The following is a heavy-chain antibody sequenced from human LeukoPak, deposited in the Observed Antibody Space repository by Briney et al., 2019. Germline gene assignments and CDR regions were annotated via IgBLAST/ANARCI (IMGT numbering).Heavy chain of an antibody. V-gene: IGHV3-15*01. CDR3: TTDSRATTATLDY. CDR2: IKSKTDGGTT. CDR1: GFTFSNAW. Sequence: GASLRLSCAASGFTFSNAWMSWVRQAPGKGLEWVGRIKSKTDGGTTDYAAPVKGRFTISRDDSKNTLYLQMNSLKTEDTAVYYCTTDSRATTATLDYWGQGTLVTVSS. D-gene: IGHD1-26*01. J-gene: IGHJ4*02.